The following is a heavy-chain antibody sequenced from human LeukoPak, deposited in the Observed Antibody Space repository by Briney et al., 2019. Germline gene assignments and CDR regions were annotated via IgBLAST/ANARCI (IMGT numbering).Heavy chain of an antibody. Sequence: SETLSLTCTVSGGSISSTSYYWGWIRQPPGNGLEWIGNIYYSGSTYYNPSLKSRVTVSVDTSKNQFSLKLSSVTAADTAMYYCARGGIAAAGIRWGQGTLVTVSS. D-gene: IGHD6-13*01. CDR3: ARGGIAAAGIR. CDR1: GGSISSTSYY. J-gene: IGHJ4*02. V-gene: IGHV4-39*07. CDR2: IYYSGST.